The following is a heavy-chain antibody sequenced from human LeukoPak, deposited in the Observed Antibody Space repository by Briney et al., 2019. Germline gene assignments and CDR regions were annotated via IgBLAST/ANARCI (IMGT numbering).Heavy chain of an antibody. CDR2: ISYDGSNK. D-gene: IGHD3-16*01. CDR1: GFTFSSYA. CDR3: ARSWGGWGYYFDY. V-gene: IGHV3-30-3*01. Sequence: GGSLRLSCAASGFTFSSYAMHWVRQAPGKGLEWVAVISYDGSNKYYADSVKGRFTISRGNSKNTLYLQMNSLRAEDTAVYYCARSWGGWGYYFDYWGQGTLVTVSS. J-gene: IGHJ4*02.